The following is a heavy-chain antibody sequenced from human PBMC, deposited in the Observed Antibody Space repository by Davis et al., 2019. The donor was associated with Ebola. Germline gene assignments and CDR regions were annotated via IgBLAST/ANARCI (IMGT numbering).Heavy chain of an antibody. CDR2: IWYDGSNK. CDR3: ARDREYSSSWYEDY. D-gene: IGHD6-13*01. Sequence: PGGSLRLSCAASGFTFSSFGMHWVRQAPGKGLEWVAVIWYDGSNKYYADSVKGRFTISRDNSKNTLYLQMNSLRAEDTAVYYCARDREYSSSWYEDYWGQGTLVTVSS. CDR1: GFTFSSFG. V-gene: IGHV3-33*01. J-gene: IGHJ4*02.